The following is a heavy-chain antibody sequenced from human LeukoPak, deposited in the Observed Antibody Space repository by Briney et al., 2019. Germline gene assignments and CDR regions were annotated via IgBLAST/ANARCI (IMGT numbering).Heavy chain of an antibody. D-gene: IGHD5-18*01. Sequence: GGSLRLSCAASGFTFSSYGMHWVRQAPGKGLEWVAVIWYDGSNKYYADSVKGRFTISRDNSKNTLYLQMNSLRAEDTAVYYCARDARIQLWFNFDYWGQGTWSPSPQ. J-gene: IGHJ4*02. CDR1: GFTFSSYG. V-gene: IGHV3-33*01. CDR3: ARDARIQLWFNFDY. CDR2: IWYDGSNK.